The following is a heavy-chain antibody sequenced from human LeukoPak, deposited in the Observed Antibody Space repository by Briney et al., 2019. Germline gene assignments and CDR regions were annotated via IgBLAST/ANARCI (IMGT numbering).Heavy chain of an antibody. J-gene: IGHJ4*02. D-gene: IGHD1-26*01. CDR3: AKVGEVGATFGWDY. Sequence: PGGSLRLSCAASGFTFSSYSMNWVRQAPGKGLEWVSYISSSSSTIYYAASVKGRFTISRDNSKGTLYMQMNSLRAEDTAVYYCAKVGEVGATFGWDYWGQGTLVTVSS. CDR2: ISSSSSTI. V-gene: IGHV3-48*01. CDR1: GFTFSSYS.